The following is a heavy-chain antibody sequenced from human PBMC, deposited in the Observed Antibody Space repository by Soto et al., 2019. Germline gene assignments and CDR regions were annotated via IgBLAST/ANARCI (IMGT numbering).Heavy chain of an antibody. J-gene: IGHJ6*02. CDR3: ARGAGGYEQLWPWGDPNYYYGMDV. D-gene: IGHD5-18*01. V-gene: IGHV3-48*03. CDR2: ISSSGSTI. CDR1: GFTFSSYE. Sequence: EVQLVESGGGLVQPGGSLRLSCAASGFTFSSYEMNWVRQAPGKGLEWVSYISSSGSTIYYADSVKGRFTISRDNAKNSLYLQMNSLRAEDTAVYYCARGAGGYEQLWPWGDPNYYYGMDVWGQGTTVTVSS.